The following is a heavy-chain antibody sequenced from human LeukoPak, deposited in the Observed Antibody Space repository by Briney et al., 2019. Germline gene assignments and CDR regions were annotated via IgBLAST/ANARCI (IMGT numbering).Heavy chain of an antibody. Sequence: SGPTLVKPTQTLTLTCTFSGFSLSTSGVGVGWIRQPPGKALEWLALIYWDDDKRYSPSLKSGLTITKDTSKNQVVLTMTNMDPVDTGTYYCAHDSSGWYGFDYWGQGTLVTVSS. CDR2: IYWDDDK. V-gene: IGHV2-5*02. CDR3: AHDSSGWYGFDY. CDR1: GFSLSTSGVG. D-gene: IGHD6-19*01. J-gene: IGHJ4*02.